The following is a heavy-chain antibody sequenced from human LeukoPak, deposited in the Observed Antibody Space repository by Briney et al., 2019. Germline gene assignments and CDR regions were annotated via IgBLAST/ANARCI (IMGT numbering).Heavy chain of an antibody. CDR3: ARDPRLETGTTGEYFQH. CDR2: ISAYNGNT. J-gene: IGHJ1*01. D-gene: IGHD1-7*01. Sequence: GASVKVSCKPSGYTFASYGISWVRPAPGQGLEWMGWISAYNGNTNYAQKLQGRVTMTTDTSTSTAYMELRSLRSDDTAVYYCARDPRLETGTTGEYFQHWGQGTLVTVSS. V-gene: IGHV1-18*01. CDR1: GYTFASYG.